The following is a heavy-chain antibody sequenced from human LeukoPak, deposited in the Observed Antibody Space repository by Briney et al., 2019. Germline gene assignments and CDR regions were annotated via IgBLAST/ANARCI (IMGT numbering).Heavy chain of an antibody. CDR1: GLAFRNFA. Sequence: GGSLRLSCEASGLAFRNFAMSWVRQAPGKGLEWVSGMTGSGGSSYYADSVKGRFTISRDNAKNALYLEMNSLRADDTALYYCAKMKGQRLNDYCMDVWGKGTTVTVSS. CDR2: MTGSGGSS. V-gene: IGHV3-23*01. J-gene: IGHJ6*03. CDR3: AKMKGQRLNDYCMDV.